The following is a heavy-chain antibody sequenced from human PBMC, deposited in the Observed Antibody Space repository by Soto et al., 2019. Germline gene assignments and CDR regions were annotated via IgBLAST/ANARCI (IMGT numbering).Heavy chain of an antibody. CDR1: GGSISDYY. CDR3: VGVYAGLDY. D-gene: IGHD2-8*02. Sequence: SETLSLTCTVSGGSISDYYWSWIRQPPGKGLEWIGYIYYSGSTSYNPSLKSRVTISVDTSKNQFSLKLSSVTAADTAVYYCVGVYAGLDYWGQGTLVTVSS. CDR2: IYYSGST. J-gene: IGHJ4*02. V-gene: IGHV4-59*08.